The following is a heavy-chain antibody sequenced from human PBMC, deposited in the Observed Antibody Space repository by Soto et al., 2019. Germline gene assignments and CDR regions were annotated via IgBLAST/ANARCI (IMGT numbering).Heavy chain of an antibody. V-gene: IGHV4-39*01. J-gene: IGHJ6*03. CDR3: ARQWGVLDYYYLDV. CDR2: IYYSGST. D-gene: IGHD2-8*01. Sequence: TGKGLEWIGSIYYSGSTYYNPSLMSRVTISVDTSKNQFSLKLSSVTAADTAVYYCARQWGVLDYYYLDVWGKATTVTVSS.